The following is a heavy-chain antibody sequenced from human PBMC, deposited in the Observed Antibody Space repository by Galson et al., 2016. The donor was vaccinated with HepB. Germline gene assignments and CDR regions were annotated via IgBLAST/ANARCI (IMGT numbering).Heavy chain of an antibody. J-gene: IGHJ4*01. Sequence: SLRLSCAASGFTCRNFAMSWVRQASGKGLEWVSAISGSGGRTYYADSVKGRFTISRDNSKHTVFLQMNSLRAEDTAIYYCAKDPDSGSQKQFHNDWWGQGTLVTVSS. V-gene: IGHV3-23*01. CDR2: ISGSGGRT. D-gene: IGHD6-19*01. CDR1: GFTCRNFA. CDR3: AKDPDSGSQKQFHNDW.